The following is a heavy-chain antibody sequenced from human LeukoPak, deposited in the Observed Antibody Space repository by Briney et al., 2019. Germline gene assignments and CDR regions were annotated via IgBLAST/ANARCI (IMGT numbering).Heavy chain of an antibody. CDR2: IYHSGST. J-gene: IGHJ4*02. CDR1: GGSISSSNW. Sequence: SETLSLTCAVSGGSISSSNWWSWVRQPPGKGLEWIGEIYHSGSTNYNPSLKSRVTISVDTSKNQFSLKLSSVTAADTAVYYCARGYDSSGYPDYWGQGTLVTVSS. D-gene: IGHD3-22*01. V-gene: IGHV4-4*02. CDR3: ARGYDSSGYPDY.